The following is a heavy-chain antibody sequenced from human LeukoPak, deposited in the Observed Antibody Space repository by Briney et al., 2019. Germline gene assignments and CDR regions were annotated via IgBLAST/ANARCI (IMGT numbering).Heavy chain of an antibody. V-gene: IGHV3-30*19. Sequence: GGSLRLSCAASGFIFSSYGMHWVRQAPGKGLEWVAVISYDGSNKYYADSVKGRFTISRDNSKNTLYLQMNSLRAEDTAVYYCARAPVAGGFDYWGQGTLVTVSS. D-gene: IGHD6-19*01. J-gene: IGHJ4*02. CDR3: ARAPVAGGFDY. CDR2: ISYDGSNK. CDR1: GFIFSSYG.